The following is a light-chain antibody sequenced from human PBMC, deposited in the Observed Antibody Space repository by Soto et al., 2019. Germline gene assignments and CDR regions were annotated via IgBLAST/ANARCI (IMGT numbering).Light chain of an antibody. CDR1: SSDVGSSNY. Sequence: QSALTQPRSVSGSPGQTVTISCTGSSSDVGSSNYMSWYQQHPGEAPKLVIYDVAQRPSGVPDRLSGSRSGKTASLTISGLQLDDEADYYCCSYAGSDTLIFGSGTKVTVL. CDR3: CSYAGSDTLI. J-gene: IGLJ1*01. CDR2: DVA. V-gene: IGLV2-11*01.